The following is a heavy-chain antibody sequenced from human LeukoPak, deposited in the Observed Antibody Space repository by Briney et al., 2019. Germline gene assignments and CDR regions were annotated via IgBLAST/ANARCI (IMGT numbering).Heavy chain of an antibody. CDR1: GFTLSHYY. CDR3: ERDGLAVAYDY. CDR2: ISNDGSDK. V-gene: IGHV3-7*01. Sequence: PGGSLRLSCAASGFTLSHYYMSWVRQAPGKGLEWVAKISNDGSDKYYVDSVKGRFTISRDNAKNSLSLQMDSLRAEDTAVYHCERDGLAVAYDYWGQGTLVNVSS. J-gene: IGHJ4*02. D-gene: IGHD4-23*01.